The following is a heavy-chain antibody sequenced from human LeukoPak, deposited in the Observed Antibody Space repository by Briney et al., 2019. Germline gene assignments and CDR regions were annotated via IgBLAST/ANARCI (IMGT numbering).Heavy chain of an antibody. Sequence: SETLSLTCAVYGGSFSGYYWSWIRQPPGKGLEWIGEINHSGSTYYNPSLKSRVTISVDTSKNQFSLKLRSVTAADTAVYYCARQVRDSSPGLYFDYWGQGTLVTVSS. D-gene: IGHD3-22*01. CDR1: GGSFSGYY. V-gene: IGHV4-34*01. J-gene: IGHJ4*02. CDR3: ARQVRDSSPGLYFDY. CDR2: INHSGST.